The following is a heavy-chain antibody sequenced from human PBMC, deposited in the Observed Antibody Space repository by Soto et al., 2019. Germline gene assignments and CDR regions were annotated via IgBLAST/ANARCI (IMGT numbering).Heavy chain of an antibody. Sequence: GGSLRLSCAASGFTFSSYWMHWVRQAPGKGLVWVSRINSDGSSTSYADSVKGRFTISRDNAKNTLYLQMNSLRAEDTAVYYCERDGEEYDSSGYPDHDYWCQGKLVNVS. D-gene: IGHD3-22*01. J-gene: IGHJ4*02. CDR1: GFTFSSYW. CDR3: ERDGEEYDSSGYPDHDY. CDR2: INSDGSST. V-gene: IGHV3-74*01.